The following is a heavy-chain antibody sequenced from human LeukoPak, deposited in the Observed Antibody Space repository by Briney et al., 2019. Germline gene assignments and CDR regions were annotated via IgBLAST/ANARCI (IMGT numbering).Heavy chain of an antibody. CDR1: GYTFTGYY. D-gene: IGHD1-7*01. CDR2: INPNSGGT. CDR3: ARDEVLAGTTPFDY. Sequence: ASVKVSCKASGYTFTGYYMHWVRQAPGQGLEWMGWINPNSGGTNYAQKFQGRVTMTTDTSTSTAYMELRSLRSDDTAVYYCARDEVLAGTTPFDYWGQGTLVTVSS. V-gene: IGHV1-2*02. J-gene: IGHJ4*02.